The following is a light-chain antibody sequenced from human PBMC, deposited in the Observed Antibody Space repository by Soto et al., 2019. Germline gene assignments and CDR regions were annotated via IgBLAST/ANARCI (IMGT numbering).Light chain of an antibody. CDR3: QQLNSYSLMYS. J-gene: IGKJ2*01. CDR1: QGISSY. Sequence: DIQLTQSPSFLSASVGDRVTITCRASQGISSYLAWYQQKPGKAPKLLIYAASTLQSGVASRFSGSGSGTEFTLTISSLQPEDFATYYCQQLNSYSLMYSFGQGTMLEIK. CDR2: AAS. V-gene: IGKV1-9*01.